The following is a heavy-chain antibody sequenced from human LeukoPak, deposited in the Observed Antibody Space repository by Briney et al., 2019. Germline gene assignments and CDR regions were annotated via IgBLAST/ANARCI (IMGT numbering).Heavy chain of an antibody. CDR1: GGTFSSYA. CDR3: AREDIAVAGTLVDY. CDR2: IIPILGIA. Sequence: SVKVSCRASGGTFSSYAISWVRQAPGQGLEWMGRIIPILGIANYAQKFQGRVTITADKSTSTAYMELSSLRSEDTAVYYRAREDIAVAGTLVDYWGQGTLVTVSS. V-gene: IGHV1-69*04. D-gene: IGHD6-19*01. J-gene: IGHJ4*02.